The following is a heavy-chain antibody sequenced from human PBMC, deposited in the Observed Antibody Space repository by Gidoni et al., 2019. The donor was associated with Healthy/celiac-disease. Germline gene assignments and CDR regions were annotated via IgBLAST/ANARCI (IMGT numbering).Heavy chain of an antibody. J-gene: IGHJ3*02. Sequence: QVTLKESGPVLVQPTETLTLTFTVSGFSLSNSRMGLRWIRQPPGKALEWIAHIFSNEEKSYSTSLKSRLTISKDTSKSQVVLTMTNMDPVDTATYYCARNGESMITFGGGTERAFDIWGQGTMVTVSS. V-gene: IGHV2-26*01. CDR3: ARNGESMITFGGGTERAFDI. D-gene: IGHD3-16*01. CDR2: IFSNEEK. CDR1: GFSLSNSRMG.